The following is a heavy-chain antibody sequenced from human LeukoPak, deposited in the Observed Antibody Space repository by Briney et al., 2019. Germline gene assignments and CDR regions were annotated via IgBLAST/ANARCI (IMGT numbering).Heavy chain of an antibody. Sequence: GGSLRLSCAASGFTFSSYAMSWVRQAPGKGLEWVSAISGSGGSTYYADSVKGRFTISRDNSKNTLYLQMNSLRAEDTAVYYCAKDPVPGFYYYGSGXVDCWGQGTLVTVSS. CDR1: GFTFSSYA. CDR3: AKDPVPGFYYYGSGXVDC. J-gene: IGHJ4*02. D-gene: IGHD3-10*01. CDR2: ISGSGGST. V-gene: IGHV3-23*01.